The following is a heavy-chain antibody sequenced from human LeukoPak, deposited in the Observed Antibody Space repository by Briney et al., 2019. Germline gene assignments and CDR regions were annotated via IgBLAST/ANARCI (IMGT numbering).Heavy chain of an antibody. CDR3: VTSYCSGGSCYSASGY. Sequence: GGSLRLSCTASGFTFSSYWMHWVRQAPGKGLVWVSRINSDGSSTSYADSVKGRFTISRDNAKNTLYLQMNSLRAEDSAVYYCVTSYCSGGSCYSASGYWGQGTLVTVSS. V-gene: IGHV3-74*01. CDR2: INSDGSST. J-gene: IGHJ4*02. D-gene: IGHD2-15*01. CDR1: GFTFSSYW.